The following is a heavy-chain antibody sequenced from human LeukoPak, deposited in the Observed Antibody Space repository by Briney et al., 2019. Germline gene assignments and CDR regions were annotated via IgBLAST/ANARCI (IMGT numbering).Heavy chain of an antibody. V-gene: IGHV3-23*01. CDR3: AKPPYYDILTGYSAYYFDY. CDR2: ISGSGGST. CDR1: GFTFSSYA. Sequence: GGSLRLSCAASGFTFSSYAMTWVRQAPGKGLEWVSTISGSGGSTYYADSVKGRFTISRDNSKNTLYLQMNSLRAEDTDVYYCAKPPYYDILTGYSAYYFDYWGQGTLVTVSS. D-gene: IGHD3-9*01. J-gene: IGHJ4*02.